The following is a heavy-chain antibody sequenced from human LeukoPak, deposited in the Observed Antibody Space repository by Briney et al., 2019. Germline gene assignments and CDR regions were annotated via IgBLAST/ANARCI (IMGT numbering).Heavy chain of an antibody. D-gene: IGHD6-13*01. Sequence: SETLPLTCTVSGGSISYYYWSWIRQPPGKGLEWIGYIYYSGSTNYSPSLRSRVTISVDTSKNQFSLKLNSVTAADTAVYYCAREGSAARSPHFDYWGQGTLVTVSS. CDR1: GGSISYYY. J-gene: IGHJ4*02. CDR3: AREGSAARSPHFDY. V-gene: IGHV4-59*01. CDR2: IYYSGST.